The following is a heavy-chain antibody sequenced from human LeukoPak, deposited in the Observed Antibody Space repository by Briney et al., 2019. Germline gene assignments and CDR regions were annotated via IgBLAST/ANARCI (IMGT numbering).Heavy chain of an antibody. Sequence: GRSLRLSCAVSGFTFSSYGMHWVRQAPGKGLEWVAMISYDGNGKYYADSVEGRFTISRDNSKNTLYLQMNSLRAEDTAVYYCARDYDSSGYFDYWGQGTLVTVSS. CDR1: GFTFSSYG. V-gene: IGHV3-30*03. D-gene: IGHD3-22*01. CDR2: ISYDGNGK. J-gene: IGHJ4*02. CDR3: ARDYDSSGYFDY.